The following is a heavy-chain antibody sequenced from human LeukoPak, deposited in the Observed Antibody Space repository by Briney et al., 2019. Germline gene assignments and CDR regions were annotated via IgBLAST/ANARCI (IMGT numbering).Heavy chain of an antibody. CDR3: ARRERGSTVTTLFYYFDY. CDR1: GFTFSSYG. Sequence: GSLRLSCAASGFTFSSYGMHWVRQAPGQGLEWVAVIWYDGSNKYYADSVKGRFTISRDNAKNSLYLQMNSLRAEDTAVYYCARRERGSTVTTLFYYFDYWGQGTLVTVSS. D-gene: IGHD4-11*01. V-gene: IGHV3-33*01. J-gene: IGHJ4*02. CDR2: IWYDGSNK.